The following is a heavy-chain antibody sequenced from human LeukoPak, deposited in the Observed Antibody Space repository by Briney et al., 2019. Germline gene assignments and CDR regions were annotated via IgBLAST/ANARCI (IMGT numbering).Heavy chain of an antibody. D-gene: IGHD5-18*01. Sequence: GESLKISCKGSGYSYTSYWIGWVRQMPGKGLEWIGIIYHGDSDTRYSPSFQGQVTISADKSISTAYLQWSSLKASDTAMYYCARQRGYSYGYIWFDPWGQGTLVTVSS. CDR1: GYSYTSYW. CDR2: IYHGDSDT. CDR3: ARQRGYSYGYIWFDP. V-gene: IGHV5-51*01. J-gene: IGHJ5*02.